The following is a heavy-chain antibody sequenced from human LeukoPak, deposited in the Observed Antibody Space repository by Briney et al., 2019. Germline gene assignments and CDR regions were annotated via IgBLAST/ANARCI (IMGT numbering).Heavy chain of an antibody. J-gene: IGHJ4*02. D-gene: IGHD3-22*01. Sequence: SVKVSCKASGGTFSSYAISWVRQAPGQGLEWMGRIIPILGIANYAQKSQGRVTITADKSTSTAYMELSSLRSEDTAVYYCARGPYYYDSSGYRTAHFDYWGQGTLVTVSS. CDR2: IIPILGIA. CDR3: ARGPYYYDSSGYRTAHFDY. CDR1: GGTFSSYA. V-gene: IGHV1-69*04.